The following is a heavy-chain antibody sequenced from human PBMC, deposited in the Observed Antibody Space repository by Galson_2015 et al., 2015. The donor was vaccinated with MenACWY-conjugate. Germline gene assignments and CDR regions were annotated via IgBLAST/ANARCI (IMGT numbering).Heavy chain of an antibody. CDR3: ARDSPGYSSSWYPSSYDY. CDR2: ISSSSSTI. D-gene: IGHD6-13*01. J-gene: IGHJ4*02. CDR1: GFTFSSYS. V-gene: IGHV3-48*04. Sequence: SLRLSCAASGFTFSSYSMNWVRQAPGKGLEWVSYISSSSSTIYYADSVKGRFTISRDNAKNSLYLQMNSLRAEDTAVYYCARDSPGYSSSWYPSSYDYWGQGTLVTVSS.